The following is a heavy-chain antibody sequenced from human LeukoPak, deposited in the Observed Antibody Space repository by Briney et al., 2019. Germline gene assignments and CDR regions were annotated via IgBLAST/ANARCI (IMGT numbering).Heavy chain of an antibody. J-gene: IGHJ4*02. Sequence: PGGSLRLSCAASGFTFSSYAMHWVRQAPGKGLEWVAVISYDGSNKYYADSVKGRFTISRDNSKNTLYLQMNSLRAEDRAVYYCAKVGIAAAGTDYWGQGTLVTVSS. V-gene: IGHV3-30*04. D-gene: IGHD6-13*01. CDR1: GFTFSSYA. CDR3: AKVGIAAAGTDY. CDR2: ISYDGSNK.